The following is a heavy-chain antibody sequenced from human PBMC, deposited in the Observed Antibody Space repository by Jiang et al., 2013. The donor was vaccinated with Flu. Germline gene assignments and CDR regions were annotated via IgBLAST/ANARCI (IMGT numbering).Heavy chain of an antibody. Sequence: VQLVESGGGVVQPGGSLRLSCAASGFTFSSYGMHWVRQAPGKGLEWVAFIRYDGSNKYYADSVKGRFTISRDNSKNTLYLQMNSLRAEDTAVYYCVNFYYGDYISDYWGQGTLVTVSS. CDR3: VNFYYGDYISDY. CDR2: IRYDGSNK. CDR1: GFTFSSYG. D-gene: IGHD4-17*01. V-gene: IGHV3-30*02. J-gene: IGHJ4*02.